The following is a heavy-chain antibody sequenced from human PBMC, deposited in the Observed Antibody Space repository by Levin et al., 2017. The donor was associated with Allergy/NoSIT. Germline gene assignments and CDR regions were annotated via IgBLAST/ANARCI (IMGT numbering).Heavy chain of an antibody. Sequence: GASVKVSCKASGGTFSSYAITWVRQAPGQGLEWMGGIIPIFGTANYAQKFQGRVTITADESTTTAYMELSSLRFDDTAVYYCARGGSGWSHDYWGQGTLVTVSS. CDR3: ARGGSGWSHDY. D-gene: IGHD6-19*01. V-gene: IGHV1-69*13. CDR2: IIPIFGTA. CDR1: GGTFSSYA. J-gene: IGHJ4*02.